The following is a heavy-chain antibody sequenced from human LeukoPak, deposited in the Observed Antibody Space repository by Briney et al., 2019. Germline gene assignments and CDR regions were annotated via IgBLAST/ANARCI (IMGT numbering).Heavy chain of an antibody. CDR3: TRPHVEMATITGWYFDL. J-gene: IGHJ2*01. D-gene: IGHD5-24*01. CDR2: IRSKANSYAT. Sequence: GGSLKLSCAASGFTFSGSAMHWVRQASGKGLEWVGRIRSKANSYATAYAASVKGRFTISRDDSKNTAYLQMNSLKTEDTAVYYCTRPHVEMATITGWYFDLWGRGTLVTVSS. V-gene: IGHV3-73*01. CDR1: GFTFSGSA.